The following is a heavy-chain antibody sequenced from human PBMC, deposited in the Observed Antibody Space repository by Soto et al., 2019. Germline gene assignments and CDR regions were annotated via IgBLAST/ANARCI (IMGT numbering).Heavy chain of an antibody. Sequence: GGSLRLSCAASGFTFSSYWMHWVRQAPGKGPVWVSRINSDGSSTSYADSVKGRFTISRDNAKNTLYLQMNSLGAEDTAVYYCARARIIWYCSSTSCPLDWFDPWGQGTLVTVSS. CDR1: GFTFSSYW. CDR3: ARARIIWYCSSTSCPLDWFDP. V-gene: IGHV3-74*01. CDR2: INSDGSST. J-gene: IGHJ5*02. D-gene: IGHD2-2*01.